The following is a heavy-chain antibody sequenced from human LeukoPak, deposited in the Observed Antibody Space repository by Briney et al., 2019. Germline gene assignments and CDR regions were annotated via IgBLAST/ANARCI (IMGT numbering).Heavy chain of an antibody. Sequence: NPGGSLRLSCAASGFTFSRYTMNWVRQAPGKGLDWVSSISSSYIFYADSVKGRFTISTDNAENSLFLQMNSLRAEDTAVYYCARGGGLLQLTNYYYGMDVWGQGTTVTVSS. CDR3: ARGGGLLQLTNYYYGMDV. CDR1: GFTFSRYT. J-gene: IGHJ6*02. V-gene: IGHV3-21*01. D-gene: IGHD1-1*01. CDR2: ISSSYI.